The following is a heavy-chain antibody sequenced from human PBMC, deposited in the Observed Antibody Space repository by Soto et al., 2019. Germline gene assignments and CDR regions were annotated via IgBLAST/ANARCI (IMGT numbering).Heavy chain of an antibody. Sequence: GGSLRLSCAAAGFTVSNSFMTWVRQAPGKGLEWVSIIHNDGGTKYAESVEGRFTISRDIAKNTLFLQMNSLRAEDTAVYYCARAGYGMTWYSFDSWGQGTLVTVSS. CDR2: IHNDGGT. V-gene: IGHV3-53*01. CDR3: ARAGYGMTWYSFDS. J-gene: IGHJ4*01. CDR1: GFTVSNSF. D-gene: IGHD1-26*01.